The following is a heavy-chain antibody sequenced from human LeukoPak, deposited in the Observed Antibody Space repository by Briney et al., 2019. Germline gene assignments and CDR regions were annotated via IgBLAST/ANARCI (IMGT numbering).Heavy chain of an antibody. CDR1: GSSITNYY. D-gene: IGHD3-3*02. J-gene: IGHJ6*03. CDR3: ARLLGVGSQIYYYYYMDV. V-gene: IGHV4-59*08. CDR2: IYYSGST. Sequence: SETLSLTCTVSGSSITNYYWSWIRQPPGKGLEWIGYIYYSGSTNYNPSLKSRVTISVDTSKNQFSLKLTSVTAADTAVYYCARLLGVGSQIYYYYYMDVWGKGTTVTVSS.